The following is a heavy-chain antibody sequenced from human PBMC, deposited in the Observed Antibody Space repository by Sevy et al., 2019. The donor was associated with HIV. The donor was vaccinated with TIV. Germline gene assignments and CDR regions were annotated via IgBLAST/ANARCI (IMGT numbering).Heavy chain of an antibody. CDR1: GFSLNNYW. Sequence: GGSLRLSCAASGFSLNNYWMNWVRQAPGKGLEWVANIKQDGSVKYYVDSVKGRFTISRDNARNLLYLKMNSLRVEDTALYYCVRAIAAAGSFWGQGTLVTVSS. V-gene: IGHV3-7*01. D-gene: IGHD6-13*01. CDR2: IKQDGSVK. CDR3: VRAIAAAGSF. J-gene: IGHJ4*02.